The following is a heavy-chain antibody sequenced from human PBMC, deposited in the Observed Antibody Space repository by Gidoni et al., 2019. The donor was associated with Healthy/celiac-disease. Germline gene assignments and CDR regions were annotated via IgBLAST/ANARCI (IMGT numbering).Heavy chain of an antibody. Sequence: GLEWMGIINPSGGSTSYAQKFQGRVTMTRDTSTSTVYMELSSLRSEDTAVYYCARAPTYCSGGSCPEFDYWGQGTLVTVSS. D-gene: IGHD2-15*01. J-gene: IGHJ4*02. CDR3: ARAPTYCSGGSCPEFDY. V-gene: IGHV1-46*03. CDR2: INPSGGST.